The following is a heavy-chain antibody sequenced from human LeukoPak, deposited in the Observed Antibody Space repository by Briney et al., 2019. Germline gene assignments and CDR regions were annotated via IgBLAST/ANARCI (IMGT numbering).Heavy chain of an antibody. Sequence: SVKVSCKASGGTFSSYAISWVRQAPGQGLEWKGGIIPIFGTANYAQKFQGRVTMTRDMSTSTVYMELSSLRSEGTAVYYCASAAGSFDYWGQGTLVTVSS. V-gene: IGHV1-69*05. J-gene: IGHJ4*02. D-gene: IGHD6-13*01. CDR1: GGTFSSYA. CDR3: ASAAGSFDY. CDR2: IIPIFGTA.